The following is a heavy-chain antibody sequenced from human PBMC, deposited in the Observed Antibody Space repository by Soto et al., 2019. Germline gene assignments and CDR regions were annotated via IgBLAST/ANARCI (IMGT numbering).Heavy chain of an antibody. J-gene: IGHJ4*02. CDR1: GFTFSSYG. Sequence: GGSLRLSCAASGFTFSSYGMHWVRQAPGKGLEWVAVIWYDGSNKYYADSVKGRFTISRDNSKNTLYLQMNSLRAEDTAVYYCARDGGYCSGGTCHFDYWGQGTPVTVSS. V-gene: IGHV3-33*01. CDR2: IWYDGSNK. CDR3: ARDGGYCSGGTCHFDY. D-gene: IGHD2-15*01.